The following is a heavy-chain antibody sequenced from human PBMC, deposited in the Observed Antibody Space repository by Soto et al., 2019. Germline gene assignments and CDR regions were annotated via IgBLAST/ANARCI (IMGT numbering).Heavy chain of an antibody. V-gene: IGHV1-18*01. CDR2: ISAINGNT. J-gene: IGHJ4*02. CDR3: ASRYCSGGSCYSDY. CDR1: GYTFTSYG. Sequence: QVQLVQSGAEVKKPGASVKVSCKASGYTFTSYGISWVRQAPGQWREWMGWISAINGNTNYEQKLQGRVTMATDTSPSIAYMELRRLRSDDTAVYCCASRYCSGGSCYSDYWGQGTVVTVSS. D-gene: IGHD2-15*01.